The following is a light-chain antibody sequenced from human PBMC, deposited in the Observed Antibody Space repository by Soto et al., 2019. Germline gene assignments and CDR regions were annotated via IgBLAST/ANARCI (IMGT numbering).Light chain of an antibody. CDR2: GAS. CDR3: QQYYVWLIFS. CDR1: QSVSSN. J-gene: IGKJ3*01. Sequence: EIAMTQSPATLSVSPGERTTLSCRASQSVSSNLAWYQQKPGQAPRLLIYGASTRATGIPARFSGSGSGTEFTLTISILQSEDFASYYCQQYYVWLIFSFGPGTKVDIK. V-gene: IGKV3-15*01.